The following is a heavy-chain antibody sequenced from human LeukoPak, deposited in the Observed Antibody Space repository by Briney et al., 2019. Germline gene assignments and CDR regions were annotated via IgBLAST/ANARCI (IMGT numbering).Heavy chain of an antibody. D-gene: IGHD5-18*01. V-gene: IGHV3-23*01. CDR2: VSGSGGDT. J-gene: IGHJ5*02. CDR3: ATTINTGFFQS. Sequence: GGSLRLSCAASAFTFSTYAMHWVRQAPGKGLEWVSAVSGSGGDTYYADSVTGRFTISRDNSKNTLYVLLNGLRAEDTAVYYCATTINTGFFQSWGRGTLVTVSS. CDR1: AFTFSTYA.